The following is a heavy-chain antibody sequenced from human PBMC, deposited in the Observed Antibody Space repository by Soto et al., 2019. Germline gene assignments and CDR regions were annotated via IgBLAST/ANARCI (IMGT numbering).Heavy chain of an antibody. Sequence: QVQLVQSGAEVKKPGASVKVSCKASGYTFTSYGISWVRQAPGQGLEWMGWISAYNGNTNYAQKLQGRVTMTTDTSTSTAYMELRSLRSDDTAVYYCARDSSSWYTHYYYSMDVWGQGTTVTVAS. J-gene: IGHJ6*02. CDR2: ISAYNGNT. V-gene: IGHV1-18*01. D-gene: IGHD6-13*01. CDR1: GYTFTSYG. CDR3: ARDSSSWYTHYYYSMDV.